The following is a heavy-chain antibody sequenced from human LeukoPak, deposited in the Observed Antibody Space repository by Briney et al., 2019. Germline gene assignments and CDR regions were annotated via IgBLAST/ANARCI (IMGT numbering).Heavy chain of an antibody. D-gene: IGHD4-17*01. V-gene: IGHV3-23*01. Sequence: GGALRLSCADSTFSFSRYVRSWVPQAPGKGLEWASAISAGAESTYYAASGRGRVTISGDNSKKTTLLQMSGLRAENTVEYSCSRWVYGDFDGWGQGTLVTVA. CDR3: SRWVYGDFDG. J-gene: IGHJ5*02. CDR2: ISAGAEST. CDR1: TFSFSRYV.